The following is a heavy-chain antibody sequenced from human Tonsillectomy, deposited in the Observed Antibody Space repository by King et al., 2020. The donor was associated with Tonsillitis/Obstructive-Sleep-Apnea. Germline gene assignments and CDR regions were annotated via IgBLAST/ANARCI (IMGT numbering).Heavy chain of an antibody. V-gene: IGHV3-30*18. CDR2: ISYDGSNK. CDR3: AKEGYCSSTSCYTANAFDI. Sequence: VQLVESGGGVVQPGRSLRLSCAASGFTFSSYGMHWVRQAPGKGLEWVAVISYDGSNKYYADSVKGRFTISRDNSKNTLYLQMNSLRAEDTALYYCAKEGYCSSTSCYTANAFDIWGQGTMVTVSS. D-gene: IGHD2-2*02. J-gene: IGHJ3*02. CDR1: GFTFSSYG.